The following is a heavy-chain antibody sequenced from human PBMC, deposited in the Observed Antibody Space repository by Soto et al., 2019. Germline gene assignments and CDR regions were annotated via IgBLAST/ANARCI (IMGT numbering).Heavy chain of an antibody. J-gene: IGHJ4*02. CDR1: GFTFSTYA. CDR2: IDYSGGST. Sequence: EVHLLESGGNLVQTGGSLRLSCAPSGFTFSTYAMSWVRQAPGKGLEWVSSIDYSGGSTFYAASVKGRFTISRDNSKSTLYLQMNSLRADDTAIYFCAKLLTEAGTGYWGQGTLVTVSS. CDR3: AKLLTEAGTGY. V-gene: IGHV3-23*01. D-gene: IGHD6-19*01.